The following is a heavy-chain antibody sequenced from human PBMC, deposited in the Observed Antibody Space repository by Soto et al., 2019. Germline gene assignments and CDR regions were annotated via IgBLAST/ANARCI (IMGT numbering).Heavy chain of an antibody. CDR2: IYYSGST. J-gene: IGHJ6*02. CDR1: GGSISSYY. Sequence: SETLSLTCTVSGGSISSYYWSWIRQPPGKGLEWIGYIYYSGSTNYNPSLKSRVTISVDTSKNQFSLKLSSVTAADTAVYYCAKHSSSWYSNIGYYYYYGMEVWGQGTTVTVS. CDR3: AKHSSSWYSNIGYYYYYGMEV. V-gene: IGHV4-59*08. D-gene: IGHD6-13*01.